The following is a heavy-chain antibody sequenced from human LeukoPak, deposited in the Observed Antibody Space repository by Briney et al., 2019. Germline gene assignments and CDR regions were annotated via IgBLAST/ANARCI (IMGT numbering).Heavy chain of an antibody. Sequence: GGSLRLSCAASGFTFSSYAMSWVRQAPGKGLEWVSAISGSGGSTYYADSVKGRFTISRDNSKNTLYLQMNSLRAEDTAVYYCARYCSSTSCRRSKNYYYGMDVWGQGTTATVSS. CDR3: ARYCSSTSCRRSKNYYYGMDV. D-gene: IGHD2-2*01. CDR2: ISGSGGST. J-gene: IGHJ6*02. CDR1: GFTFSSYA. V-gene: IGHV3-23*01.